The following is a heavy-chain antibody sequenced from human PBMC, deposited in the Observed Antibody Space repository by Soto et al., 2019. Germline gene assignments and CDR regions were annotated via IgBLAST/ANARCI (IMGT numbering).Heavy chain of an antibody. CDR3: ARDLFVTGRETTYYYYGMDV. J-gene: IGHJ6*02. CDR1: GGTFSSYA. V-gene: IGHV1-69*06. Sequence: GASVKVSCKASGGTFSSYAISWVRQAPGQGLEWMGGIIPIFGTANYAQKFQGRVTITADKSTSTAYMELSSLRSEDTAAYYCARDLFVTGRETTYYYYGMDVWGQGTTVTVSS. D-gene: IGHD2-21*02. CDR2: IIPIFGTA.